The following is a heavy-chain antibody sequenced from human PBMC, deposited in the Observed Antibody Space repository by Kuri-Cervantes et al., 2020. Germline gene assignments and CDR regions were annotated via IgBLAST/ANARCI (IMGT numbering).Heavy chain of an antibody. V-gene: IGHV3-21*01. D-gene: IGHD2-21*02. CDR1: GFTFSSYS. Sequence: ETLSLTCAASGFTFSSYSMNWVRQAPGKGLEWVSSISSSSSYIYYADSVKGRFTISRDNAKNSLYLQMNSLRAKDTAVYYCARGDLVVTAIRGDYYYYGMDVWGQGTTVTVSS. CDR3: ARGDLVVTAIRGDYYYYGMDV. CDR2: ISSSSSYI. J-gene: IGHJ6*02.